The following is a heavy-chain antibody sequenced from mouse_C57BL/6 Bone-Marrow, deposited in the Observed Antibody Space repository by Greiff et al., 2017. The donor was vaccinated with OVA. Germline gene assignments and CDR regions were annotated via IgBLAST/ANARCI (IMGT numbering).Heavy chain of an antibody. V-gene: IGHV5-17*01. Sequence: VQLKESGGGLVKPGGSLKLSCAASGFTFSDYGMHWVRQAPEKGLEWVAYISSGSSTIYYADTVKGRFTISRDNAKNTLFLQMTSLRSEDTAMYYCARSPSNWAFDYWGQGTTLTVSS. CDR1: GFTFSDYG. J-gene: IGHJ2*01. D-gene: IGHD4-1*01. CDR2: ISSGSSTI. CDR3: ARSPSNWAFDY.